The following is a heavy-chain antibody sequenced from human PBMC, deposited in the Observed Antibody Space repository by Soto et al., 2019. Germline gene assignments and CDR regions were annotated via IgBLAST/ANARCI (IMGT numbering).Heavy chain of an antibody. CDR3: ARGGGRGIAARDAFDI. Sequence: SETLSLTCTVSGGSISSSSYYWGWIRQPPGKGLEWIGSIFYSGSTYYNPSLKSRVTISVDTSKNQFSLKLSSVTAADTAVYYCARGGGRGIAARDAFDIWGQGTMVTVSS. J-gene: IGHJ3*02. CDR2: IFYSGST. V-gene: IGHV4-39*01. CDR1: GGSISSSSYY. D-gene: IGHD6-6*01.